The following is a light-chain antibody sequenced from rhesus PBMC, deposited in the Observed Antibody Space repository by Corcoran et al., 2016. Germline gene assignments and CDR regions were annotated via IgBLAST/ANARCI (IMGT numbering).Light chain of an antibody. Sequence: DIQMTQSPSSLSASVGDTVTITCRASQGISRYLNWSQQKPGKAPKLLIYDASSLESGVPSWFSGSGSGTDFTLPISRLQPEDFAAYYCLRPNSCPYSFAQGTKVEIK. CDR3: LRPNSCPYS. CDR1: QGISRY. J-gene: IGKJ2*01. CDR2: DAS. V-gene: IGKV1-28*03.